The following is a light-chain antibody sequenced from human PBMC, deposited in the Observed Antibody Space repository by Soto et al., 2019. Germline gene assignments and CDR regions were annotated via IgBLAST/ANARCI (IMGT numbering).Light chain of an antibody. Sequence: QSVLTQPASLSGSPGQSITISCTGTSSDIGAYDYVSWFQQHPGKAPKLMIFDVNRRPSGVPDRFSDSKSGNTASLTISGLQAEDEADYYCCLYAGTYTFIFGTGTKVTVL. CDR3: CLYAGTYTFI. V-gene: IGLV2-11*01. CDR1: SSDIGAYDY. J-gene: IGLJ1*01. CDR2: DVN.